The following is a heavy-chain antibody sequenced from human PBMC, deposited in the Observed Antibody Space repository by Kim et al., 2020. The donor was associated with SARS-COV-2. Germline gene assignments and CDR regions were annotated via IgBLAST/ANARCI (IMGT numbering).Heavy chain of an antibody. V-gene: IGHV3-23*01. Sequence: GGSLRLSCAASGFTFSSYAMSWVRQAPGKGLEWVSAISGSGGSTYYADSVKGRFTISRDNSKNTLYLQMNSLRAEDTAVYYCANSPLTRYNWNYADYWGQGTLVTVSS. CDR3: ANSPLTRYNWNYADY. CDR1: GFTFSSYA. D-gene: IGHD1-7*01. CDR2: ISGSGGST. J-gene: IGHJ4*02.